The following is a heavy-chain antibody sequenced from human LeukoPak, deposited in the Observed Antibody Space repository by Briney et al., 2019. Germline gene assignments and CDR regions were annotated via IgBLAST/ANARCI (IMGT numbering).Heavy chain of an antibody. J-gene: IGHJ6*03. D-gene: IGHD6-19*01. CDR3: ARGGAVAGTGEYYYYYMDV. CDR2: IYHSGST. V-gene: IGHV4-38-2*02. Sequence: SETLSLTCTVSGYSISSGYYWGWIRQPPGKVLEWIGSIYHSGSTYYNPSLKSRVTISVDTSKNQFSLKLSSVTAADTAVYYCARGGAVAGTGEYYYYYMDVWGKGTTVTVSS. CDR1: GYSISSGYY.